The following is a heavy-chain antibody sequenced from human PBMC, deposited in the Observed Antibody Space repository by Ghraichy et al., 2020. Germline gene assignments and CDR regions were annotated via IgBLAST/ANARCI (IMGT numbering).Heavy chain of an antibody. CDR1: GFSLSTSGVG. J-gene: IGHJ6*02. D-gene: IGHD5-18*01. CDR3: AHRPTAYSYGYRYYYYYYGMDV. V-gene: IGHV2-5*01. CDR2: IYWNDDK. Sequence: SGPTLVKPTQTLTLTCTFSGFSLSTSGVGVGWIRQPPGKALEWLALIYWNDDKRYSPSLKSRLTITKDTSKNQVVLTMTNMDPVDTATYYCAHRPTAYSYGYRYYYYYYGMDVWGQGTTVTVSS.